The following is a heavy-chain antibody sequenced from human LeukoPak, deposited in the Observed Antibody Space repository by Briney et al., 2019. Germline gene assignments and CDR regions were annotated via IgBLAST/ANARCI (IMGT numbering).Heavy chain of an antibody. V-gene: IGHV4-59*02. D-gene: IGHD4-11*01. CDR2: VYYSGST. CDR1: GGSVSGYY. Sequence: PSETLSLTCVVSGGSVSGYYWGWIRQPPGRGLEWIGYVYYSGSTNYNPSLKSRVTISVDKSKNQFSLKLSSVTAADTAVYYCARGPMFYSKGTYFDYWGQGTLVTVSS. CDR3: ARGPMFYSKGTYFDY. J-gene: IGHJ4*02.